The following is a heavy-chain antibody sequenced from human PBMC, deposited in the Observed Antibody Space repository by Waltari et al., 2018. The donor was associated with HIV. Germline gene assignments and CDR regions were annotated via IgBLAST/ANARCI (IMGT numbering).Heavy chain of an antibody. CDR3: ACAIGCVYFDL. CDR1: GFTVSGYG. Sequence: VQLLESGGGLVQPGGSLRLSCAAPGFTVSGYGMTWVRQAPGKGPEWGSGMSGKDETTYYSVFVKGRFTSSRDNSKNTLYLQMNSLRVDDTAIYYCACAIGCVYFDLWGRGTLVTVSS. D-gene: IGHD2-21*01. J-gene: IGHJ2*01. V-gene: IGHV3-23*01. CDR2: MSGKDETT.